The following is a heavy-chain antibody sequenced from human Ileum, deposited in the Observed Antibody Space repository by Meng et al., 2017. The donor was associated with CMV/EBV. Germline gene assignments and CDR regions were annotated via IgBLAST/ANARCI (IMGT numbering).Heavy chain of an antibody. CDR1: GASIRRSELY. CDR2: IYYSGAT. Sequence: SETLSLTCTVSGASIRRSELYWGCIRQSPGKGLEWIGSIYYSGATYYNPSLSGRVTISFDTSKSQFSLGLNSVTAADTAVYYCAAYYGSETFYFNGIDYWGRGTLVTVSS. D-gene: IGHD3-10*01. V-gene: IGHV4-39*07. J-gene: IGHJ4*02. CDR3: AAYYGSETFYFNGIDY.